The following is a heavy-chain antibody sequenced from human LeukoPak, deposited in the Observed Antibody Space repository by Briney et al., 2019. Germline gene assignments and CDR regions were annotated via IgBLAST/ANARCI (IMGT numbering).Heavy chain of an antibody. J-gene: IGHJ2*01. Sequence: SETLSLTCAVSGGSISSGGYSWSWIRQPPGKGLEWIGYIYHSGSTYYNPSLKSRVTISVGRSKNQFSLKLSSVTAADTAVYYCARGTTVTNWYSDLWGRGTLVTVSS. V-gene: IGHV4-30-2*01. CDR2: IYHSGST. CDR3: ARGTTVTNWYSDL. D-gene: IGHD4-11*01. CDR1: GGSISSGGYS.